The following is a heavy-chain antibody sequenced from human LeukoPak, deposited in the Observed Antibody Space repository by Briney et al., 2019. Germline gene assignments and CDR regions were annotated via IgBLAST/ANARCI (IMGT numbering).Heavy chain of an antibody. J-gene: IGHJ4*02. Sequence: GGSLRLSCAASGFTFSNYWMTWVRQAPGKGLEWVAHINQDGSKEYYMDSVKARFTISRDNAKNSLSLEMNSLRAEDTAVYYCVRDGGVSGYDLLDYWGQGTLVTVSS. CDR1: GFTFSNYW. CDR2: INQDGSKE. V-gene: IGHV3-7*01. CDR3: VRDGGVSGYDLLDY. D-gene: IGHD5-12*01.